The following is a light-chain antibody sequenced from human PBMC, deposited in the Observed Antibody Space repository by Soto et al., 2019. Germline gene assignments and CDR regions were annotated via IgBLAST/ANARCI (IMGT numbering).Light chain of an antibody. CDR1: NSNIGSNP. CDR2: TNN. CDR3: EAWDDSLKAVI. Sequence: QSVLTQPPSVSGTPGQRVTISCSGSNSNIGSNPVNWYQHVPGTAPKLLIHTNNLRPSGIPDRFSGSRSGTSASLDITDLQSEDETEYYCEAWDDSLKAVIFGGGTQLTVL. J-gene: IGLJ2*01. V-gene: IGLV1-44*01.